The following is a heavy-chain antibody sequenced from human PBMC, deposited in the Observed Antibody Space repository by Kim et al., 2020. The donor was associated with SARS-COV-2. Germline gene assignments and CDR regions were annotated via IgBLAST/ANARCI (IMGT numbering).Heavy chain of an antibody. CDR3: ANDRGGSYQPFYY. V-gene: IGHV3-30*18. J-gene: IGHJ4*02. CDR1: GFTFSSYG. CDR2: ISYDGSNK. Sequence: GGSLRLSCAASGFTFSSYGMHWVRQAPGKGLEWVAVISYDGSNKYYADSVKGRFTISRDNSKNTLYLQMNSLRAEDTAVYYCANDRGGSYQPFYYWGQGTLVTVSS. D-gene: IGHD1-26*01.